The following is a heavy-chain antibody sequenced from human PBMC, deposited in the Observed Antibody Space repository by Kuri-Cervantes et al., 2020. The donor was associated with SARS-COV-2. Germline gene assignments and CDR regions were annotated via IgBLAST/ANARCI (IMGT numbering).Heavy chain of an antibody. V-gene: IGHV4-59*01. CDR2: IYKSGSV. Sequence: SETLSLTCIVSGGSISNYYWTWIRQSPGKGLEWIGDIYKSGSVKSNPSLKTRVTMSVDTSKNQFSLRLSSVTAADTAVYYCARAWGGYYDFWNDYWGQGNLVTGYS. D-gene: IGHD3-3*01. CDR3: ARAWGGYYDFWNDY. J-gene: IGHJ4*02. CDR1: GGSISNYY.